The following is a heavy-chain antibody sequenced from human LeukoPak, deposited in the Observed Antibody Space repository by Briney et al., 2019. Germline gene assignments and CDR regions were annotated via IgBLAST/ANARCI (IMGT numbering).Heavy chain of an antibody. CDR3: ARRAGAYSHPYDY. V-gene: IGHV3-23*01. D-gene: IGHD4/OR15-4a*01. Sequence: GGSLRLSCAASGFTFRSYAMSWVRQAPGKGLEWVSGFGGSDGSTHYSDSVKGRFTISRDNSKNTLYLQMNSLRAEDTAVYYCARRAGAYSHPYDYWGQGTLVTVSS. CDR1: GFTFRSYA. J-gene: IGHJ4*02. CDR2: FGGSDGST.